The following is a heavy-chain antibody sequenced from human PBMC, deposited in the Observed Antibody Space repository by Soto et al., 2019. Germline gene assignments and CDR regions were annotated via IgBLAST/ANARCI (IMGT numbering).Heavy chain of an antibody. V-gene: IGHV2-70*11. D-gene: IGHD1-7*01. CDR1: GFSLTSTGMS. CDR2: IDWDDDK. CDR3: ARIGSYNWNYYYFDY. Sequence: SGPTLVNPTQTLTLTCTFSGFSLTSTGMSVSWIRQPPGKALEWLARIDWDDDKYYSTSLRTRLTISKDTSKNQVVLTVANMDPVDTATYFCARIGSYNWNYYYFDYWGQGTLVPVSS. J-gene: IGHJ4*02.